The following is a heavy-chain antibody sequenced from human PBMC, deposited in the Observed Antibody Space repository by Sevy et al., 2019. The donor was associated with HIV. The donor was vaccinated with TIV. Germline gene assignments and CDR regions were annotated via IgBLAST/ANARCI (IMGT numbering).Heavy chain of an antibody. Sequence: GGSLRLPCAASGFTFDDYAMSWVRQVPGKGLEWVTKISWNSSTVNYVDSVKGRFTISRDNAKNSLYLQMNSLRPEDTAFYYCAKGHAFSTYAALEYWGQGALVTVSS. V-gene: IGHV3-9*01. CDR1: GFTFDDYA. CDR3: AKGHAFSTYAALEY. CDR2: ISWNSSTV. J-gene: IGHJ4*02. D-gene: IGHD2-2*01.